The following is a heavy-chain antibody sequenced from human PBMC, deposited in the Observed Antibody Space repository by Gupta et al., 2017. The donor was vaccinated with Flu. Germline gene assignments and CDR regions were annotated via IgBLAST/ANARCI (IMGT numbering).Heavy chain of an antibody. V-gene: IGHV3-48*01. CDR3: ARRLQIAARRVFDY. D-gene: IGHD6-6*01. J-gene: IGHJ4*02. CDR1: SSYG. CDR2: ISSSSSTI. Sequence: SSYGMNWVRQAPGKGLEWVSYISSSSSTIYYADSVKGRFTISRDNAKNSLYLQMNSLRAEDTAVYYCARRLQIAARRVFDYWGQGTLVTVSS.